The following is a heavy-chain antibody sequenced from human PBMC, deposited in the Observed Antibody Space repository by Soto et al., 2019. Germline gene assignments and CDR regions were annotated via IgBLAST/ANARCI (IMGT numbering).Heavy chain of an antibody. D-gene: IGHD6-6*01. J-gene: IGHJ6*02. V-gene: IGHV1-2*04. CDR3: ARDVYSSSSAPYYYGMDV. Sequence: ASVKVSCKASGYSFSDYHIHWVRQAPGQGLEWLGRINPKSGGTSSAQKFQGWVTMTRDTSISTAYMELTRLSSVTAADTAVYYCARDVYSSSSAPYYYGMDVWGQGTTVTVSS. CDR2: INPKSGGT. CDR1: GYSFSDYH.